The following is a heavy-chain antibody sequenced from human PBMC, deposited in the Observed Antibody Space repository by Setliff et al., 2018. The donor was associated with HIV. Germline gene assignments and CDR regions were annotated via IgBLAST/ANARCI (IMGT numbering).Heavy chain of an antibody. Sequence: GASVKVSCKTSGYIFTGYYMHWVRQAPGQGLEWMGWINPNSGGTNYAQKFQGRVTMTRDTSISTAYMELSRLRSDDTAVYYCARGSLLGYFDWLFPDWGQGTLVTVSS. CDR1: GYIFTGYY. CDR3: ARGSLLGYFDWLFPD. D-gene: IGHD3-9*01. CDR2: INPNSGGT. J-gene: IGHJ4*02. V-gene: IGHV1-2*02.